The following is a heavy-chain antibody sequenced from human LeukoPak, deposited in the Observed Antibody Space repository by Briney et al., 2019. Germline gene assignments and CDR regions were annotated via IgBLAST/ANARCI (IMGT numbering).Heavy chain of an antibody. J-gene: IGHJ6*03. D-gene: IGHD1-14*01. CDR1: GFTFSSYG. Sequence: PGGSLRLSCAASGFTFSSYGMHWVRQAPGKGLEWVAFIRYDGSNKYYADSVKGRFTISRDNSKNTLYLQMSSLRAEDTAVYYCAKDGPDPIGPMDVWGKGTTVTVSS. V-gene: IGHV3-30*02. CDR3: AKDGPDPIGPMDV. CDR2: IRYDGSNK.